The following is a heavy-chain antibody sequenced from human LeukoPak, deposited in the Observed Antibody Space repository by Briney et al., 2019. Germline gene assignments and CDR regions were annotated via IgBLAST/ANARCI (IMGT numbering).Heavy chain of an antibody. V-gene: IGHV3-9*01. Sequence: HPGGSLRLTCAASGFTFDDYAMHWVRQAPGKGLGWVSGISWNSDTIGYADSVKGRFTISRDNAKNSLYLQMNSLRAEDTALYYCAKGKWYSGTYHFDYWGQGTLVTVSS. CDR1: GFTFDDYA. J-gene: IGHJ4*02. D-gene: IGHD1-26*01. CDR2: ISWNSDTI. CDR3: AKGKWYSGTYHFDY.